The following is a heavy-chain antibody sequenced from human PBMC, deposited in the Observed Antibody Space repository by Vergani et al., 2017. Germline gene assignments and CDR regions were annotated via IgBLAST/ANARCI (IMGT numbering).Heavy chain of an antibody. CDR2: IRYDGSRR. CDR1: GFIFSSHG. Sequence: QVQLVEWGGGVVQPGGSLRLSCTASGFIFSSHGMHWVRQAPGKGLEWVAFIRYDGSRRDYGESVKGRFTISRDNSKNSLSLQMSGLRVEDTAVYYCVRLPRGPWNFDLWGRGTLITVSS. V-gene: IGHV3-30*02. J-gene: IGHJ2*01. CDR3: VRLPRGPWNFDL.